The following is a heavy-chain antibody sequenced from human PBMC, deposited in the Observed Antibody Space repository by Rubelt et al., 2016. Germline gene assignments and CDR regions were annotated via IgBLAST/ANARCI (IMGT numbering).Heavy chain of an antibody. D-gene: IGHD2-15*01. V-gene: IGHV4-59*04. Sequence: QVQLQESGPGLVKPSETLSLTCTVSGGSISSYYWSWIRQPPGKGLEWIGSIYSSGSTYSNPSLKSRVTISVEPSKNPFTLRRNFVTAADTAVYYCARFRFCSGGSCETDNWGQGTLVTVSS. CDR3: ARFRFCSGGSCETDN. CDR1: GGSISSYY. CDR2: IYSSGST. J-gene: IGHJ4*02.